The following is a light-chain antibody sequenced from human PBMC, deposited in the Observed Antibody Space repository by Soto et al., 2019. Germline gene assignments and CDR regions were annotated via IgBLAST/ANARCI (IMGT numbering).Light chain of an antibody. CDR1: QSISEF. V-gene: IGKV3-11*01. CDR3: QQRSKWPVT. J-gene: IGKJ4*01. CDR2: DAS. Sequence: VVFTQSPATLSLSPGERATLSCRASQSISEFLAWYQQKPGQAPRLLIYDASNRATGTPARFSGSGSGTDFTLTISSXEAEDFALYYCQQRSKWPVTFGGGTKVDIK.